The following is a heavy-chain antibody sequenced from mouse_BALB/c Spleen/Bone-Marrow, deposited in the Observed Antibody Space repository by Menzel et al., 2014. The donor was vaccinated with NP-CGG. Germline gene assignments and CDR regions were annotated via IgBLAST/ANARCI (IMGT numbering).Heavy chain of an antibody. V-gene: IGHV4-1*02. CDR2: INPDSSTI. CDR3: ARPLYYYGSSHFDY. CDR1: GFDFSRYW. J-gene: IGHJ2*01. D-gene: IGHD1-1*01. Sequence: EVKLVESGGGLVQSGGSLKLSCAASGFDFSRYWMSWVRQAPGKGLEWIGEINPDSSTINYTPTLKDKFIISRDNAKNTLYLQMSKVRSEDTALYYCARPLYYYGSSHFDYWGQGTTLTVSS.